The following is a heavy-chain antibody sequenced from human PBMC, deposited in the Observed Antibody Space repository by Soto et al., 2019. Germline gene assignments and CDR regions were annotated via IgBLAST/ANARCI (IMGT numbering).Heavy chain of an antibody. D-gene: IGHD2-21*01. J-gene: IGHJ3*02. CDR3: ERDDMVMAGAFDT. CDR2: ISAYKGHT. Sequence: GASVTPSWAASGYPFPCCGISWVRQAPGQGLAWIGWISAYKGHTNYAQKLEGRVTMTTEPSTSEAYMERGSLRSEDTAVYYCERDDMVMAGAFDTWGPVTMVTDS. CDR1: GYPFPCCG. V-gene: IGHV1-18*04.